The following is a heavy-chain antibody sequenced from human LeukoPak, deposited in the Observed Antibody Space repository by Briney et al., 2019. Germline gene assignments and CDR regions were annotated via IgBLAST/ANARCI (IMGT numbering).Heavy chain of an antibody. D-gene: IGHD3-22*01. CDR2: ISGSGGST. J-gene: IGHJ4*02. V-gene: IGHV3-23*01. Sequence: GGSLRLSCAASGFTFSSYAMSWVRQAPGKGLEWVSAISGSGGSTYYADSVKGRFTISRDNSKNTLYLQMNSLRAEDTAVYYCAKDVMSYYDSSGYYHFDYWGQGTLVTVSS. CDR1: GFTFSSYA. CDR3: AKDVMSYYDSSGYYHFDY.